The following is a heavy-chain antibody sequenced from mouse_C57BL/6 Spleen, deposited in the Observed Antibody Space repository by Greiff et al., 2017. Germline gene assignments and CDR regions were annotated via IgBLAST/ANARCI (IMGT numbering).Heavy chain of an antibody. J-gene: IGHJ1*03. Sequence: QVQLQQPGAELVRPGTSVQLSCKASGYTFTSYWMHWVKQRPGQGLEWIGVIDPSDSYTNYNQKFKGKATLTVDTSSSTAYMQLSSLTSEDSAVYYCARGGNYSSWYFDVWGTGTTVTVS. CDR1: GYTFTSYW. D-gene: IGHD2-1*01. CDR2: IDPSDSYT. V-gene: IGHV1-59*01. CDR3: ARGGNYSSWYFDV.